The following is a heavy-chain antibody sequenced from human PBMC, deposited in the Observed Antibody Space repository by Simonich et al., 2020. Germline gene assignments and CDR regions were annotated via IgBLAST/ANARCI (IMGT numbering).Heavy chain of an antibody. CDR2: INPNSGGT. V-gene: IGHV1-2*02. CDR3: ARVRFEAFDI. J-gene: IGHJ3*02. Sequence: QVQLVQSGAEVNKPGASVKVSCTASGYTFTGYYMHWVRHAPGQGLEWMGWINPNSGGTNYAQKVQGRVTMTRYTSISTAYMELSRLRSDDTAVYYCARVRFEAFDIWGQGTMVTVSS. CDR1: GYTFTGYY.